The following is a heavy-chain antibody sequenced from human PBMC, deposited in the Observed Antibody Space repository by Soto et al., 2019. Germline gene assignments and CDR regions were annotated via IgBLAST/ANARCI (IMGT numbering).Heavy chain of an antibody. J-gene: IGHJ6*02. Sequence: GGSLRLSCAASGFTFSSYAMSWVRQAPGKGLEWVSTISGSGGSTDYADSVKGRFTISRDNSKNTLYLQMNSLRTEDTAVYYCARGPYDFWSGYYIGPKDVWGQGTTVTVSS. CDR2: ISGSGGST. CDR1: GFTFSSYA. D-gene: IGHD3-3*01. V-gene: IGHV3-23*01. CDR3: ARGPYDFWSGYYIGPKDV.